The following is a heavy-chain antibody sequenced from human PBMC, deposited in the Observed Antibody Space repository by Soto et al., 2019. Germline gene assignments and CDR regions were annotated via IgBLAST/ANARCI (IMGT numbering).Heavy chain of an antibody. D-gene: IGHD3-16*01. V-gene: IGHV4-59*12. J-gene: IGHJ4*02. CDR2: FYNSGNT. CDR1: GDSISDYY. Sequence: SETLSLTCTVSGDSISDYYWTWIRQPPGKGLEWIGCFYNSGNTNYNPSLKSRVTISVDTSNNQFSLRVNSVTAADTAVYYCARGIAGLADFDYWGQGTLVTVSS. CDR3: ARGIAGLADFDY.